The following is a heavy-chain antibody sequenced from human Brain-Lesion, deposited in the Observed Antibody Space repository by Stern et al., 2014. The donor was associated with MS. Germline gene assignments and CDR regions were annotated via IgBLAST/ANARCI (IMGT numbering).Heavy chain of an antibody. CDR3: ARDITGSSAYFAY. CDR1: GFTFDDYA. J-gene: IGHJ4*02. D-gene: IGHD1-14*01. V-gene: IGHV3-9*01. CDR2: ISWNSGTI. Sequence: VQLVESGGDSVQPGRSLRLSCAAFGFTFDDYAMHWVRQAPGKGLEWVAGISWNSGTIGYADSVKGRFTTSRDNAYSSLYLQMNSLRPEDTALYYCARDITGSSAYFAYWGQGTLVTVSS.